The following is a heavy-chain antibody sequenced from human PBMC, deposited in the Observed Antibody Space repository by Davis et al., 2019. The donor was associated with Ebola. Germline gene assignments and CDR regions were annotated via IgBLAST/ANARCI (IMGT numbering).Heavy chain of an antibody. J-gene: IGHJ3*02. CDR1: GYTFTSYY. D-gene: IGHD2-8*02. CDR2: INPSGGST. Sequence: ASVKVSCKASGYTFTSYYMHWVRQAPGQGLEWMGIINPSGGSTSYAQKFQGRVTMTRDTSTSTVYMELSSLNSEDTAVYYCARDRLVVGDAFDMWGQGTMVTVSS. CDR3: ARDRLVVGDAFDM. V-gene: IGHV1-46*01.